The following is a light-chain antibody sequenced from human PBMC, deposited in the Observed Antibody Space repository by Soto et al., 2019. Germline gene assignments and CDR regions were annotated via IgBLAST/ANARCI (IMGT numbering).Light chain of an antibody. CDR2: DAS. J-gene: IGKJ4*01. CDR1: QSISSW. V-gene: IGKV1-5*01. Sequence: DIQMTQSPSTLAASVGDRVTITCRASQSISSWLAWYQQKPGKAPKLLIYDASSLESGVPSRFSGSGSDTEFTLTINNLQPDDFATYHCQQYNSYSLTFGGGTKV. CDR3: QQYNSYSLT.